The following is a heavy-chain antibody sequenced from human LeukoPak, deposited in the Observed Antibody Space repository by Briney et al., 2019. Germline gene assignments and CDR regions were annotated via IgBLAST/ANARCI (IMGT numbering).Heavy chain of an antibody. V-gene: IGHV4-34*01. CDR3: ARSVAAAGPLGY. J-gene: IGHJ4*02. CDR2: IKHSGST. Sequence: SETLSLTCAVYGGSFSGYYWSWIRQPPGKGLEWIGEIKHSGSTNYNPSLKSRVTISVDTSKNQFSLKLSSVTAADTAVYYCARSVAAAGPLGYWGQGTLVTVSS. D-gene: IGHD6-13*01. CDR1: GGSFSGYY.